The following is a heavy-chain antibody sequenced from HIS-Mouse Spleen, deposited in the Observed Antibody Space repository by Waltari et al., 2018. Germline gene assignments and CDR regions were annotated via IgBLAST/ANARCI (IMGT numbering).Heavy chain of an antibody. V-gene: IGHV4-39*07. CDR3: AREIPYSSSWYDWYFDL. J-gene: IGHJ2*01. CDR2: IYYSGMN. CDR1: GGSISSSSYY. D-gene: IGHD6-13*01. Sequence: QLQLQESGPGLVKPSETLSLTCTVSGGSISSSSYYWGWIRQPPGKGLEWIGSIYYSGMNYYHPSLKSRVTISVDTSKNQFSLKLSSVTAADTAVYYCAREIPYSSSWYDWYFDLWGRGTLVTVSS.